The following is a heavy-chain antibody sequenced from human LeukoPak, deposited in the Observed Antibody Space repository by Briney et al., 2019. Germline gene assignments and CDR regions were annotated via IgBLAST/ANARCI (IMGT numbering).Heavy chain of an antibody. J-gene: IGHJ6*02. Sequence: SETLSLTCNVSRDSINYYYRSWIRQPPGKGLEWIGHIYYTGSTNYNPSLKSRVTISIDTSKNQFSLKLTSVTATDTAVYFCARYHPTGSSLDVWGQGTTVTVSS. D-gene: IGHD1-1*01. CDR3: ARYHPTGSSLDV. CDR1: RDSINYYY. V-gene: IGHV4-59*13. CDR2: IYYTGST.